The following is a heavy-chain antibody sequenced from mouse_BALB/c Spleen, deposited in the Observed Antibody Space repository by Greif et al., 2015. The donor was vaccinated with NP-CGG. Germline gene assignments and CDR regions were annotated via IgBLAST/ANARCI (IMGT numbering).Heavy chain of an antibody. CDR3: ARDYYGPFAY. V-gene: IGHV14-1*02. CDR2: IDPENGNT. CDR1: GFNIKDYY. J-gene: IGHJ3*01. D-gene: IGHD1-1*01. Sequence: EVKLMESGAELVRPGALVKLSCKASGFNIKDYYMHWVKQRPEQGLEWIGWIDPENGNTIYDPKFQGKASITADTSSNTAYLQLSSLTSEDTAVYYCARDYYGPFAYWGQGTLVTVSA.